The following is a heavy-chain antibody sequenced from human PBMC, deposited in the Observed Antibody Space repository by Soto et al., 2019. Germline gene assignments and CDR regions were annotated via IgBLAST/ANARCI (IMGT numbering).Heavy chain of an antibody. J-gene: IGHJ4*02. D-gene: IGHD3-9*01. CDR1: GGSMSRGAYY. CDR2: IYYNGNT. CDR3: ATSYTGYFDN. V-gene: IGHV4-31*02. Sequence: PSETLSLTCTVSGGSMSRGAYYWNWVRQHPGKGLEWIAYIYYNGNTHYNPSLKSRIAISVDTSRNQFSLKLSSVTAADTAIFYCATSYTGYFDNWGQGTLVTVSS.